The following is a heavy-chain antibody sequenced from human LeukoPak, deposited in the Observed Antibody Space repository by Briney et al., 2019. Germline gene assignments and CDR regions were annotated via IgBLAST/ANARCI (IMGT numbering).Heavy chain of an antibody. J-gene: IGHJ4*02. Sequence: GASVKVSCKASGYTFSSFGISWVRQAPGQGLEWMGWISAYNGDTNYAQKLQGRVTMTTDTSTNTAYMELRSLRSDDTAVYYCARGGGYCSGGSCYEFDYWGQGTLVTVSS. CDR3: ARGGGYCSGGSCYEFDY. CDR2: ISAYNGDT. CDR1: GYTFSSFG. D-gene: IGHD2-15*01. V-gene: IGHV1-18*01.